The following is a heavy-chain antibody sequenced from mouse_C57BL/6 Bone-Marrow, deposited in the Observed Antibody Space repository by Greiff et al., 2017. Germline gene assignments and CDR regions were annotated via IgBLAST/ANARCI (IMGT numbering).Heavy chain of an antibody. CDR2: IYPGDGDT. CDR3: ARGGGDY. CDR1: GYAFSSSW. V-gene: IGHV1-82*01. Sequence: QVQLQQSGPELVKPGASVKISCKASGYAFSSSWMNWVKQRPGKGLEWIGRIYPGDGDTNYNGKFKGKATLTADKSSSTAYMQLISLTSEDSAVYFCARGGGDYWGQGTTLTVSS. J-gene: IGHJ2*01.